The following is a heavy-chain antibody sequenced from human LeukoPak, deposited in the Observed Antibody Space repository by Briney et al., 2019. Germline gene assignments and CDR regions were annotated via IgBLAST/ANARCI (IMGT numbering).Heavy chain of an antibody. CDR3: ARGIQDDFWSGYSHGYYYMDV. V-gene: IGHV4-4*07. CDR2: IYTSGST. Sequence: SETLSLTCTVSGGSISSYYWSWIRQPAGKGLEWIGRIYTSGSTNYNPSLKSRVTMSVDTSKNQFSLKLSSVTAADTAVYYCARGIQDDFWSGYSHGYYYMDVWGKGTTVTVSS. J-gene: IGHJ6*03. D-gene: IGHD3-3*01. CDR1: GGSISSYY.